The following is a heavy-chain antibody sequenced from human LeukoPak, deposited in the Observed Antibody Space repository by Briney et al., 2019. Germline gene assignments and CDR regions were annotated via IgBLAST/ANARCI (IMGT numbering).Heavy chain of an antibody. J-gene: IGHJ4*02. V-gene: IGHV4-34*01. Sequence: SETLSLTCAVYGGSFNGYFWSWIRQSPGKGLQWIGEINHSGSTNYNPSLKSRVTISVDTSKNQFSLKVSSVTAADTAVYYCAREDNSGNHFDYWGQGSLVTVSS. CDR2: INHSGST. D-gene: IGHD3-10*01. CDR1: GGSFNGYF. CDR3: AREDNSGNHFDY.